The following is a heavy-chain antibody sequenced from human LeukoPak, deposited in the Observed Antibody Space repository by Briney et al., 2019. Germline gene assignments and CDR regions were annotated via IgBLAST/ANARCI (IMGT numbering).Heavy chain of an antibody. CDR3: CLDTAMVSFDY. V-gene: IGHV5-51*01. Sequence: GESLQISCKGSGYSFTSYWIGWVRQLPGKGLEWMGIIYPGDSDTRYSPSFQGQVTISADKSISTAYLQWSSLKASDTAMYYCCLDTAMVSFDYWGQGTLVTASS. CDR1: GYSFTSYW. J-gene: IGHJ4*02. D-gene: IGHD5-18*01. CDR2: IYPGDSDT.